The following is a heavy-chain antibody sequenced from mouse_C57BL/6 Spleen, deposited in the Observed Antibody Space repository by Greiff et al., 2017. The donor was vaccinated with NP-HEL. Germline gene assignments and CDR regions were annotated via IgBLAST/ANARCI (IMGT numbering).Heavy chain of an antibody. J-gene: IGHJ2*01. Sequence: QVQLQQPGAELVRPGSSVKLSCKASGYTFTSYWMDWVKQRPGQGLEWIGNIDPSDSETHYNQKFKDKATLTVDKSSSTAYMQLSSLTSEDSAVYYCANYGRDYWGQGTTLTVSS. D-gene: IGHD1-1*01. CDR1: GYTFTSYW. CDR2: IDPSDSET. V-gene: IGHV1-61*01. CDR3: ANYGRDY.